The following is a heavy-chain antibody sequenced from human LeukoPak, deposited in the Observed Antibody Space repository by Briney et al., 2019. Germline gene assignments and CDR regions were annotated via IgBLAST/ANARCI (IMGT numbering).Heavy chain of an antibody. CDR1: GDTFIPYT. J-gene: IGHJ4*02. CDR2: IIPSLDVA. V-gene: IGHV1-69*04. Sequence: SVKVSCKASGDTFIPYTFSWVRQAPGQGLEWIGRIIPSLDVANYAQKFQGRVTLSADRDTATTYMEVTSLRSEDTAMYYCARDHCSPGTCLGGHWGQGTLLTVSS. CDR3: ARDHCSPGTCLGGH. D-gene: IGHD2-15*01.